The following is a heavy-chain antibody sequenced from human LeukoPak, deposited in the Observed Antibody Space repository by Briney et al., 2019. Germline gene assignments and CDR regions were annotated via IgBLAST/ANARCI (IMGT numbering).Heavy chain of an antibody. CDR3: AGDLGTAARNY. CDR1: GGSINNYY. V-gene: IGHV4-59*01. D-gene: IGHD6-6*01. Sequence: SETLSLTCTVSGGSINNYYWSWIRQPPGKRLEWIGHIHYTGSTNYNPSLKNRVSISVDTSKNQFSLNLSSMTAADTSIYYCAGDLGTAARNYWGQGTLVTVSS. CDR2: IHYTGST. J-gene: IGHJ4*02.